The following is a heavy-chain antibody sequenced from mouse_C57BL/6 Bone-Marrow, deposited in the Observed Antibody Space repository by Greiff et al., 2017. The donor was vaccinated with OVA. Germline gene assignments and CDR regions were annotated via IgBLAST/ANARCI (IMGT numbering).Heavy chain of an antibody. V-gene: IGHV1-54*01. CDR1: GYAFTNYL. J-gene: IGHJ2*01. Sequence: QVQLQQSGAELVRPGASVKVSCTASGYAFTNYLIEWVKQRPGQGLEWIGEINPGSGGTNYNEKFKGKATLTADKSSSTAYMQLSSLTSEYSAVEFDARGGFCNIYYCDYWGQGTTLTVSS. CDR2: INPGSGGT. CDR3: ARGGFCNIYYCDY. D-gene: IGHD2-1*01.